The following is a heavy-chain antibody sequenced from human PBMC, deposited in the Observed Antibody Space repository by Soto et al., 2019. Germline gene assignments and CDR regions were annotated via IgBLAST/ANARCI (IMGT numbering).Heavy chain of an antibody. D-gene: IGHD3-9*01. CDR1: GGSFSGYY. J-gene: IGHJ2*01. CDR3: ARESHDILTGPPWVWYFDL. CDR2: INDRGSI. Sequence: QVQLQQWGAGPLRPLETLSLTCGVSGGSFSGYYWACIRQSPGKGLEWIGEINDRGSINYNPSLKSRVSISVDTSKKHYSLNLRSVTAADTAVYYCARESHDILTGPPWVWYFDLWGRGTLVTVSS. V-gene: IGHV4-34*01.